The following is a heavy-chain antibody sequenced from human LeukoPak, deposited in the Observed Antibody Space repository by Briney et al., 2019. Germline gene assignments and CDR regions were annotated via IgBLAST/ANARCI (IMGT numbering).Heavy chain of an antibody. J-gene: IGHJ4*02. CDR1: GYTFTSYW. V-gene: IGHV5-10-1*01. D-gene: IGHD6-19*01. Sequence: GASVKVSCKASGYTFTSYWISWVRQMPGKGLEWMGRIDPSDSYTNYSPSFQGHVTISADKSISTAYLQWSSLKASDTAMYYCARHPEQSSGYWGQGTLVTVSS. CDR2: IDPSDSYT. CDR3: ARHPEQSSGY.